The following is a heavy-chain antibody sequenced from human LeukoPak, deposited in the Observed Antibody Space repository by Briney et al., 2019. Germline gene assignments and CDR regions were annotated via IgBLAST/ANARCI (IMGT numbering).Heavy chain of an antibody. V-gene: IGHV3-30*01. J-gene: IGHJ4*02. CDR3: ARDRMVVVTAILAPCYFDY. Sequence: GGSLRLSCAASGFTFSSYAMHWVRQALGKGLEWVAVISYDGSNKYYADSVKGRFTISRDNSKNTLYLQMNSLRAEDTAVYYCARDRMVVVTAILAPCYFDYWGQGTLVTVSS. CDR2: ISYDGSNK. CDR1: GFTFSSYA. D-gene: IGHD2-21*02.